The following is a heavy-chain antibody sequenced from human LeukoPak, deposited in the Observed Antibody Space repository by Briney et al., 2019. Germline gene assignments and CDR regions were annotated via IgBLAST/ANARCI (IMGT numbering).Heavy chain of an antibody. V-gene: IGHV3-30*18. CDR3: AKDRSYDSSGYTHFQH. CDR2: ISYDGSNK. D-gene: IGHD3-22*01. CDR1: GFTFSSYG. Sequence: RGSLRLSCAASGFTFSSYGMHWVRQAPGKGLEWVAVISYDGSNKYYADSVKGRFTISRDNSKNTLYLQMNSLRAEDTAVYYCAKDRSYDSSGYTHFQHWGQGTLVTVSS. J-gene: IGHJ1*01.